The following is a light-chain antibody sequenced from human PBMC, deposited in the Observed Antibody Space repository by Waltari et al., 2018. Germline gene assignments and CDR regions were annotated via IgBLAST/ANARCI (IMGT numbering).Light chain of an antibody. CDR3: TSYGGTNNFL. CDR1: RWDVGAYRY. J-gene: IGLJ1*01. Sequence: QSALTQPPSATGSPGQSVTISCTGGRWDVGAYRYVSWYQQHPGRAPKVIRYEVDKRPSGAPDRFSGSKSGTTASLTISGLKLEDEADYYCTSYGGTNNFLFGSGTKVTV. CDR2: EVD. V-gene: IGLV2-8*01.